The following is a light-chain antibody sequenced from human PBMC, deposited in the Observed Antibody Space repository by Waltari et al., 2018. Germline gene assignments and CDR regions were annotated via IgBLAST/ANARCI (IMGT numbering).Light chain of an antibody. J-gene: IGLJ3*02. V-gene: IGLV2-23*01. CDR1: SRDVGNYNL. CDR2: DDN. Sequence: QSALTQPASVSGSPGQSITIPCTGTSRDVGNYNLVSWYQQYPGKAPKVMIYDDNRRPSGVSDRFSGSKSGNTASLTISGVQAEDEADYYCCSYAGSYTWVFGGGTKLTVL. CDR3: CSYAGSYTWV.